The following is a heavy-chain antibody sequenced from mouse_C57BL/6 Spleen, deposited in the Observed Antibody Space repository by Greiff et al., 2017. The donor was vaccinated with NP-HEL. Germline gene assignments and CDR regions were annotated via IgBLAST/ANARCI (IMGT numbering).Heavy chain of an antibody. CDR3: ARLNYDYDVYFDY. Sequence: QVQLKESGPELVKPGASVKISCKASGYAFSSSWMNWVKQRPGKGLEWIGRIYPGDGDTNYNGKFKGKATLTADKSSSTAYMQLSSLTSEDSAVYFCARLNYDYDVYFDYWGQGTTLTVSS. V-gene: IGHV1-82*01. CDR2: IYPGDGDT. J-gene: IGHJ2*01. D-gene: IGHD2-4*01. CDR1: GYAFSSSW.